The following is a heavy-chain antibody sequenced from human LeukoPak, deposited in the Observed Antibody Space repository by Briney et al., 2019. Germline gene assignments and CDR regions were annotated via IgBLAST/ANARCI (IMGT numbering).Heavy chain of an antibody. V-gene: IGHV3-7*01. CDR3: AREGYCSGGSCYSGPLGY. D-gene: IGHD2-15*01. Sequence: PGGSLRLSCAASGFTFSTYWMSWVRQAPGKGLEWVANIKQDGSEKYYVGSVKGRSTISRDNAKNSLYLQMNSLRAGDTAVYYCAREGYCSGGSCYSGPLGYWGQGTLVTVSS. J-gene: IGHJ4*02. CDR2: IKQDGSEK. CDR1: GFTFSTYW.